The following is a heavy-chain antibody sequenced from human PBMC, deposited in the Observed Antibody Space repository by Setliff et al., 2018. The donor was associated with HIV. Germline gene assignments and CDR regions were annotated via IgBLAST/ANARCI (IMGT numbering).Heavy chain of an antibody. J-gene: IGHJ4*03. CDR2: IYTTGST. CDR1: GGSIISGSYY. V-gene: IGHV4-61*09. Sequence: SETLSLTCTVSGGSIISGSYYWSWIRQPAGKGLEWIGHIYTTGSTNYNPSLKNRVTMSVDTSKNQFSLKLSSVTAADTAVYYCARGARYAYYYDGSGYYRHFDYWVPETLLVTVSS. D-gene: IGHD3-22*01. CDR3: ARGARYAYYYDGSGYYRHFDY.